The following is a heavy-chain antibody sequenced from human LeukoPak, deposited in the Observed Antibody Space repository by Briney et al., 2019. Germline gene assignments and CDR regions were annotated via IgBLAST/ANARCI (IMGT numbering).Heavy chain of an antibody. Sequence: SETLSLTCAVYGGSFSGYYWSWIRQPPGKGLEWIGEINHGGSTNYNPSLKSRVTISVDTSKNQFSLKLSSVTAADTAVYYCARVGVVVVPAGGFDPWGQGTLVTVSS. J-gene: IGHJ5*02. V-gene: IGHV4-34*01. CDR2: INHGGST. CDR1: GGSFSGYY. D-gene: IGHD2-2*01. CDR3: ARVGVVVVPAGGFDP.